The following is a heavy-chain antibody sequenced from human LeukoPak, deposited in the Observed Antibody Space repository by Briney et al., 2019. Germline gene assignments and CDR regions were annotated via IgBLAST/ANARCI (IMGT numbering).Heavy chain of an antibody. D-gene: IGHD2-2*01. CDR3: ATTSARSCSSTSCYSDY. Sequence: GGSLRLSCEASGLTFSNYAMSWVRQAPGKGLEWVSALSGSGGSTYYADSVKGRFTISRDNSKNTLYLQMNSLRAEDTALYYCATTSARSCSSTSCYSDYWGQGTLVTVSS. J-gene: IGHJ4*02. CDR1: GLTFSNYA. V-gene: IGHV3-23*01. CDR2: LSGSGGST.